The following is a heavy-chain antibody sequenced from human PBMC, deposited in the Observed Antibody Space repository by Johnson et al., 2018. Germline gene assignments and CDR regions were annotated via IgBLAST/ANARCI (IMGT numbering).Heavy chain of an antibody. V-gene: IGHV4-59*01. CDR1: GGSISSYY. Sequence: QVQLQESGPGLVKPSETLSLTCTVSGGSISSYYWSWIRQPPGKGLEWIGYIYYSGSTNYNPSLKSRVTISVDTSKNRFSLKLRSGTAADTAGYYCARGNYESSGYYAGVYFQQWGQGTLVTGSA. J-gene: IGHJ1*01. CDR3: ARGNYESSGYYAGVYFQQ. D-gene: IGHD3-22*01. CDR2: IYYSGST.